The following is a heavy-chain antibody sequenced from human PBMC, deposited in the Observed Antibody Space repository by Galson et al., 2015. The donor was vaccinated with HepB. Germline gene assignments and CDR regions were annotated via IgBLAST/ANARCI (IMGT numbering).Heavy chain of an antibody. V-gene: IGHV1-69*01. Sequence: SYAISWVRQAPGQGLEWMGGIIPIFGTANYAQKFQGRVTITADESTSTAYMELSSLRSEDTAVYYCAREGWGSDDYYYYGMDVWGQGTTVTVSS. CDR2: IIPIFGTA. CDR1: SYA. D-gene: IGHD3-16*01. CDR3: AREGWGSDDYYYYGMDV. J-gene: IGHJ6*02.